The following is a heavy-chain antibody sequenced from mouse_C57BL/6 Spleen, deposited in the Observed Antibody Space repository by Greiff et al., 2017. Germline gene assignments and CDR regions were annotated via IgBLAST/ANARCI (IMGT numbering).Heavy chain of an antibody. J-gene: IGHJ2*01. CDR1: GFTFSSYA. V-gene: IGHV5-4*01. CDR2: ISDGGSYT. D-gene: IGHD2-3*01. Sequence: EVHLVESGGGLVKPGGSLKLSCAASGFTFSSYAMSWVRQTPEKRLEWVATISDGGSYTYYPDNVKGRFTISRDNAKNNLYLQMSHLKSEDTAMYYCARGIYDGYYGYFDYWGQGTTLTVSS. CDR3: ARGIYDGYYGYFDY.